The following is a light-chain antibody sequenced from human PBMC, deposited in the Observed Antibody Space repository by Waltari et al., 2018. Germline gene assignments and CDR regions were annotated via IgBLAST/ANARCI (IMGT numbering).Light chain of an antibody. CDR1: QSISSY. V-gene: IGKV1-39*01. CDR3: QQSYSTPQT. J-gene: IGKJ1*01. CDR2: APS. Sequence: DIQMTQSPSSLSASVGDRVTITCRASQSISSYLNWYQQKPGKAPELLIYAPSSLQSGVPSRFSGSGSGTDFTLTISSLQPEDFATYYCQQSYSTPQTFGQGTKVEIK.